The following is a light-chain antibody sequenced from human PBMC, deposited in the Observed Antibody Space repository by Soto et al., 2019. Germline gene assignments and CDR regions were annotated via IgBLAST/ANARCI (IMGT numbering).Light chain of an antibody. V-gene: IGLV2-14*01. J-gene: IGLJ2*01. Sequence: QSVLTQPASVSGSPGQSITISCTGTINDVGGYNWVSWYQQHPGKAPKLMIYEVRNRPSGVSNRFSGSKSGNTASLTISGLQAEDEADYYCSSYTGTSTVVFGGGTKLTVL. CDR3: SSYTGTSTVV. CDR1: INDVGGYNW. CDR2: EVR.